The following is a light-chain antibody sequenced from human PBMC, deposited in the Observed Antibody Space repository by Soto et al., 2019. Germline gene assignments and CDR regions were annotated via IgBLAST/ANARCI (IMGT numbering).Light chain of an antibody. V-gene: IGKV3-20*01. J-gene: IGKJ2*01. Sequence: EIVLTQSPGTLSLSPGERATLSCRASQSVSSSYLTWYQQKPGQAPRVLVYGSSRRATGIPDWFSGSGSGTYFPLTISRLEHEDFAVYYCQQDGRSPGYTFGQGTKLEIK. CDR3: QQDGRSPGYT. CDR2: GSS. CDR1: QSVSSSY.